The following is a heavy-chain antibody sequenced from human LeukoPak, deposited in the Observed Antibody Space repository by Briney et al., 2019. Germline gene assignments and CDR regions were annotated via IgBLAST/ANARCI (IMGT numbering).Heavy chain of an antibody. CDR1: GFTFSNSA. D-gene: IGHD6-13*01. Sequence: GGSLRLSCAASGFTFSNSAMTWIRQLPGKGLEWVSTISNAGSGTYYADFVKGRFTIARDNSKNTLFLHMNSLRAEDTALYYCAKVRIAAAGRDAFDIWGQGTMVTVSS. CDR3: AKVRIAAAGRDAFDI. CDR2: ISNAGSGT. J-gene: IGHJ3*02. V-gene: IGHV3-23*01.